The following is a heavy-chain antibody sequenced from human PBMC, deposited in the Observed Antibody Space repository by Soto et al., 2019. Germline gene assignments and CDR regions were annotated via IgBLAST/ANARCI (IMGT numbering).Heavy chain of an antibody. D-gene: IGHD6-6*01. V-gene: IGHV1-69*13. CDR3: ARDRGSSSSGLYYGMDV. Sequence: SVKVSCKASGGTFSSYAISWARQAPGQGLEWMGGIIPIFGTANYAQKFQGRVTITADESTSTAYMELSSLRSEDTAVYYCARDRGSSSSGLYYGMDVWGQGTTVTVSS. J-gene: IGHJ6*02. CDR2: IIPIFGTA. CDR1: GGTFSSYA.